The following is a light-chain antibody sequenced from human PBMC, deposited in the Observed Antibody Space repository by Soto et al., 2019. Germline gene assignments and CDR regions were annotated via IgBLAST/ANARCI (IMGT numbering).Light chain of an antibody. CDR2: DVS. J-gene: IGLJ1*01. CDR3: GSYTSSSTLYV. Sequence: QSALTQPASVSGSPGQSITISCTGTSTDGGGSKYVAWYQQHPGKAPKLMIYDVSDRPSGVSNRFSGSKSGNTASLTISGLQAEDEADYYCGSYTSSSTLYVFGTGTKLTVL. V-gene: IGLV2-14*01. CDR1: STDGGGSKY.